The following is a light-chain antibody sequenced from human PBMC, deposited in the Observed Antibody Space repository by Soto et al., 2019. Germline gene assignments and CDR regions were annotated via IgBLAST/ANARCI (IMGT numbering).Light chain of an antibody. CDR3: AAWGDSPSGHVV. Sequence: QSVLTQPPSASGTPGQRVSISCSGSSSNSGSNYVYWYQQLPGTAPQLLIYRNNQRPSGVPDRFSGSKSGTSASLAISGLRSEDEADYYCAAWGDSPSGHVVFGGGTKVTVL. V-gene: IGLV1-47*01. J-gene: IGLJ2*01. CDR2: RNN. CDR1: SSNSGSNY.